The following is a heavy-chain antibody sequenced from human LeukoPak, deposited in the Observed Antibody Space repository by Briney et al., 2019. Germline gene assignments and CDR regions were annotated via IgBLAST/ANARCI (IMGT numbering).Heavy chain of an antibody. CDR1: GFTFSSYW. CDR3: ARESGHTYYDFWSGPQYFDY. Sequence: PGGSLRLSCAASGFTFSSYWMTWVRQAPGKGLEWVAVISYDGSNKYYADSVKGRFTISRDNSKNTLYLQMNSLRAEDTAVYYCARESGHTYYDFWSGPQYFDYWGQGTLVTVSS. J-gene: IGHJ4*02. D-gene: IGHD3-3*01. CDR2: ISYDGSNK. V-gene: IGHV3-30*03.